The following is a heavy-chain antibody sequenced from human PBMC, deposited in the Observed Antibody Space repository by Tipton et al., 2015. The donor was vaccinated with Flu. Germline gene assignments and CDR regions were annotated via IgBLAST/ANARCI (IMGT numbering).Heavy chain of an antibody. CDR2: IYHSGST. CDR3: ARDRWEYARGFDS. J-gene: IGHJ4*02. D-gene: IGHD2-2*01. CDR1: GYSISSSYY. Sequence: TLSLTCSVSGYSISSSYYWGWVRRPPGKGLEWIGTIYHSGSTYYNPSLKSRLTISVDTSKNQFSLKLTSVTAADTAVYYCARDRWEYARGFDSWGQGTLVTVSP. V-gene: IGHV4-38-2*02.